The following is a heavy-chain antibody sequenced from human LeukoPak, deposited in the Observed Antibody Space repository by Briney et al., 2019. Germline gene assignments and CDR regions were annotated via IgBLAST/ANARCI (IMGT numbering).Heavy chain of an antibody. Sequence: SETLSLTCAVYGGSFSGYYWSWIRQPPGKGLEWIGEINHSGSTNYNPSLKSRVTISVDTSKNQFSLKLSSVTAADTAVYYGARGLTGTDRYCSGGSCQKVPFDYWGQGTLVTVSS. CDR2: INHSGST. V-gene: IGHV4-34*01. CDR3: ARGLTGTDRYCSGGSCQKVPFDY. J-gene: IGHJ4*02. D-gene: IGHD2-15*01. CDR1: GGSFSGYY.